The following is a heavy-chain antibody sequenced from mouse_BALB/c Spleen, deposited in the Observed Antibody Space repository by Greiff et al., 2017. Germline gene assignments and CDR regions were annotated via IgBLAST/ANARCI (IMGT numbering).Heavy chain of an antibody. CDR3: ASGGYGNYVGY. CDR1: GFTFSSYT. V-gene: IGHV5-9*03. CDR2: ISSGGGNT. Sequence: EVKLMESGGGLVKPGGSLKLSCAASGFTFSSYTMSWVCQTPEKRLEWVATISSGGGNTYYPDSVKGRFTISRDNAKNNLYLQMSSLRSEDTALYYCASGGYGNYVGYWGQGTTLTVSS. D-gene: IGHD2-1*01. J-gene: IGHJ2*01.